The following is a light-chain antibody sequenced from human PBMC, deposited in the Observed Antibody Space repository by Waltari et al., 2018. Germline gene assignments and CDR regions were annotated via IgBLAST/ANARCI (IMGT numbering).Light chain of an antibody. CDR3: AAWDDSLHGWV. CDR1: SSNIGPNP. CDR2: SNA. Sequence: QSVLTQPPSASGTPGQRVTIPCSGSSSNIGPNPVNLYHQVPGTAPKLLISSNAQRPSGVRDRFSGSKSGTSASLAISGLQSEDEADYYCAAWDDSLHGWVFGGGTKLTVL. J-gene: IGLJ3*02. V-gene: IGLV1-44*01.